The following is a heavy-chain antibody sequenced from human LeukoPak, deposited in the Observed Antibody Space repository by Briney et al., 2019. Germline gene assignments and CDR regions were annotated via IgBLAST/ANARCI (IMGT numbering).Heavy chain of an antibody. Sequence: PGRSLRLSCAASGFTFSSFPMHSVRQAPGKGLDWVAVISYDGSSKYYTDSVKRRFTISRDNSKNTLYLQMNSLRAEDTAVYYCARDRTEVRYFRVFDYWGQGALVTVSS. CDR3: ARDRTEVRYFRVFDY. CDR1: GFTFSSFP. J-gene: IGHJ4*02. D-gene: IGHD3-9*01. CDR2: ISYDGSSK. V-gene: IGHV3-30*04.